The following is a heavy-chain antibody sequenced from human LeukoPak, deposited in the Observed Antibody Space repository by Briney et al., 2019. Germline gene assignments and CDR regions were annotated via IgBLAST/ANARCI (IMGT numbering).Heavy chain of an antibody. CDR2: IYYSGST. CDR1: GGSVSSGSYY. J-gene: IGHJ4*02. Sequence: PSETLSLTCTVSGGSVSSGSYYWSRIRQPPGKGLEWIGYIYYSGSTNYNPSLKSRVTISVDTSKNQFSLKLSSVTAADTAVYYCARHKITFGGVIVIIDYWGQGTLVTVSS. CDR3: ARHKITFGGVIVIIDY. V-gene: IGHV4-61*01. D-gene: IGHD3-16*02.